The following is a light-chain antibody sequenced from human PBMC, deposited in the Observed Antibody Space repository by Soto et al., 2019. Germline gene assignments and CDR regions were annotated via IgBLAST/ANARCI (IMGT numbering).Light chain of an antibody. J-gene: IGKJ4*01. V-gene: IGKV3-11*01. CDR3: QQRANWHT. CDR1: QPITRY. Sequence: EIVLTQSPATLSLSPGQTATLSCRASQPITRYLAWYQQKPGQAPRLLIYDASTRATGIPARFSGSGSGTDFTLTISSLAPEDSAVYYCQQRANWHTFGGGSTVEIK. CDR2: DAS.